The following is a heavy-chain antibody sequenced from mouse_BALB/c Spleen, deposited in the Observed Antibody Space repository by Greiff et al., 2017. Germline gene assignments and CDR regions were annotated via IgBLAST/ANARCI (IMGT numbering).Heavy chain of an antibody. Sequence: EVHLVESGGGLVKPGGSLKLSCAASGFTFSSYTMSWVRQTPEKRLEWVATISSGGSYTYYPDSVKGRFTISRDNAKNTLYLQMSSLKSEDTAMYYCTREGITTVYYFDYWGQGTTLTVSS. D-gene: IGHD1-1*01. V-gene: IGHV5-6-4*01. CDR2: ISSGGSYT. CDR3: TREGITTVYYFDY. CDR1: GFTFSSYT. J-gene: IGHJ2*01.